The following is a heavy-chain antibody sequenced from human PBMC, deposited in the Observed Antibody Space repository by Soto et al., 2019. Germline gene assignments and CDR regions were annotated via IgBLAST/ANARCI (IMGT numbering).Heavy chain of an antibody. J-gene: IGHJ4*02. V-gene: IGHV4-34*01. D-gene: IGHD5-12*01. CDR1: GGSFSGYY. CDR3: ARHRGRWLQFPFDF. CDR2: INHSGST. Sequence: PSETLSLTCAVYGGSFSGYYWTWIRQPPGTGLEWIGEINHSGSTNYNPSLKSRVSMSLDKSKNHFYLNLTSVTAADTAMYYCARHRGRWLQFPFDFWGQGTPVTVSS.